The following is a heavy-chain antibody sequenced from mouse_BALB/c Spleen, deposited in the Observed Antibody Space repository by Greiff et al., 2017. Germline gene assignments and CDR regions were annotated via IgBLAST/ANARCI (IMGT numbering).Heavy chain of an antibody. CDR3: AIHYYGYSFAY. V-gene: IGHV1S81*02. CDR1: GYTFTSYW. D-gene: IGHD1-2*01. J-gene: IGHJ3*01. Sequence: QVQLQQPGAELVKPGASVKLSCKASGYTFTSYWMHWVKQRPGQGLEWIGEINPSNGRTNYNEKFKSKATLTVDKSSSTAYMQLSSLTSEDSAVYYCAIHYYGYSFAYWGQGTLVTVSA. CDR2: INPSNGRT.